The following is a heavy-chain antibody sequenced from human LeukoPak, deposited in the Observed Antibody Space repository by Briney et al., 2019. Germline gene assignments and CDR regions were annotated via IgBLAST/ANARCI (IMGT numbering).Heavy chain of an antibody. CDR3: AREGNSGWRDDGFDI. V-gene: IGHV3-48*03. CDR1: GFTFSSSE. D-gene: IGHD6-19*01. CDR2: VSASSDI. J-gene: IGHJ3*02. Sequence: GGSLRLSCAASGFTFSSSEMNWVRQAPGKGLQWVSTVSASSDIHYSDSVKGRFTISRDNAKNTLYLQMNSLRAEDTAVYYCAREGNSGWRDDGFDIWGQGTMVTVSS.